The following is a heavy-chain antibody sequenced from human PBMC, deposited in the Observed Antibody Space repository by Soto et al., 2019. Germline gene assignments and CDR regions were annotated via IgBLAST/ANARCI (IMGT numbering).Heavy chain of an antibody. Sequence: GLEWMGGIIPIFGTANYAQKFQGRVTITADESTSTAYMELSSLRSEDTAVYYCARGASRSWLSNYYYGMDVRGQGTTVTVSS. J-gene: IGHJ6*02. D-gene: IGHD6-13*01. V-gene: IGHV1-69*01. CDR3: ARGASRSWLSNYYYGMDV. CDR2: IIPIFGTA.